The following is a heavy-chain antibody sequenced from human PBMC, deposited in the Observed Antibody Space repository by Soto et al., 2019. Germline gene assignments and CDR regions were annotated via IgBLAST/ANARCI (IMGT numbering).Heavy chain of an antibody. CDR3: AKDGSGGWLPY. CDR2: ISYDGSNK. Sequence: LRLSFAASGFTFSSYGMHWVRQAPGKGLEWVAVISYDGSNKYYADSVKGRFTISRDNSKNTLYLQMNSLRAEDTAVYYCAKDGSGGWLPYWGQGTLVTDSS. CDR1: GFTFSSYG. V-gene: IGHV3-30*18. D-gene: IGHD2-15*01. J-gene: IGHJ4*02.